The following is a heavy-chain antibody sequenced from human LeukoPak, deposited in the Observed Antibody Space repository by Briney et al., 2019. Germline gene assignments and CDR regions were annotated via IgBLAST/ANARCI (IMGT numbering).Heavy chain of an antibody. CDR1: GGSISSNSYY. D-gene: IGHD2-15*01. V-gene: IGHV4-39*07. CDR3: ARKYCSGGCHEHP. Sequence: SETVSLTCAVSGGSISSNSYYWGRIRQPPGKGLEWIGSIYYSGSTNYNPSLKSRVTISVDKSKNQFSLKLSSVTAADTAVYYCARKYCSGGCHEHPWGQGTLVTVSS. CDR2: IYYSGST. J-gene: IGHJ5*02.